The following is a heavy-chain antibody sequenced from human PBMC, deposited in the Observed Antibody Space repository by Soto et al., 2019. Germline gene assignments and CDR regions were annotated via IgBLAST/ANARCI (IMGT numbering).Heavy chain of an antibody. D-gene: IGHD3-9*01. J-gene: IGHJ6*02. CDR2: IYYSGST. Sequence: SETLSLTCTVSGGSISSGDYYWSWIRQPPGKGLEWIGYIYYSGSTYYNPSLKSRVTISVDTSKNQFSLKLSSVTAADTAVYYCARGILIGYSYYYYYGMDVWGQGTTVTVSS. CDR1: GGSISSGDYY. CDR3: ARGILIGYSYYYYYGMDV. V-gene: IGHV4-30-4*01.